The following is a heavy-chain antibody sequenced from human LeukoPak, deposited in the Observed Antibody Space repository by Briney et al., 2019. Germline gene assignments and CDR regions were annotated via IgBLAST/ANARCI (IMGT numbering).Heavy chain of an antibody. J-gene: IGHJ6*03. CDR2: IIPIFGTA. V-gene: IGHV1-69*05. CDR3: ARGGPSPAVGYYYYMDV. CDR1: GGTFSSYA. Sequence: SVKVSCKASGGTFSSYAISWVRQAPGQGLEWMGGIIPIFGTANYAQKFQGRVTITTDESTSTAYMELSSLRSEDTAVYYCARGGPSPAVGYYYYMDVWGKGTTVTVSS. D-gene: IGHD2-2*01.